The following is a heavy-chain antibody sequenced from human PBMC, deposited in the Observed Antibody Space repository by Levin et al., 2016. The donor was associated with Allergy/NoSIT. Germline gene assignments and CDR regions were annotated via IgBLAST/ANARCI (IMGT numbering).Heavy chain of an antibody. J-gene: IGHJ6*02. D-gene: IGHD4-23*01. Sequence: ASVKVSCKASGYTFTSYGISWVRQAPGQGLEWMGWISAYNGNTNYAQKLQGRVTMTTDTSTSTAYMELRSLRSDDTAVYYCARDRGDWDDYGGNSDPSSPRQYYYYGMDVWGQGTTVTVSS. CDR1: GYTFTSYG. V-gene: IGHV1-18*01. CDR3: ARDRGDWDDYGGNSDPSSPRQYYYYGMDV. CDR2: ISAYNGNT.